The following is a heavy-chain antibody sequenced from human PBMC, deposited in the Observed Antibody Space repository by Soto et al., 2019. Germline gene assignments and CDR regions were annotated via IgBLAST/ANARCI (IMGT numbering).Heavy chain of an antibody. V-gene: IGHV3-23*01. D-gene: IGHD1-26*01. CDR2: VSGSGGAT. CDR3: AKGQSYYFSPASYYFDY. CDR1: GFTFSSYA. Sequence: LLLESGGGLVQPGGSLRLSCAASGFTFSSYAMNWVRKAPGKGLEWVSGVSGSGGATYYADSVKGRFIISRDNSKNTLYLQMNSLRAEDTALYSCAKGQSYYFSPASYYFDYWGQGTLVAVSS. J-gene: IGHJ4*02.